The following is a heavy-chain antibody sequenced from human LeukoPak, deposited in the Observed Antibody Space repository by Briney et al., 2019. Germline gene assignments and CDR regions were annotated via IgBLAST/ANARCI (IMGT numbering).Heavy chain of an antibody. J-gene: IGHJ5*02. D-gene: IGHD6-13*01. V-gene: IGHV4-4*02. Sequence: SETLSLTCAVSGGSISSSNWWSWVRQPPGKGLEWIGEIYHSGSTNYNPSLKSRVTISVDTSKNQFSLKLSSVTAADTAVYYCAKTGSSWYFNWFDPWGQGTLVTVSS. CDR1: GGSISSSNW. CDR3: AKTGSSWYFNWFDP. CDR2: IYHSGST.